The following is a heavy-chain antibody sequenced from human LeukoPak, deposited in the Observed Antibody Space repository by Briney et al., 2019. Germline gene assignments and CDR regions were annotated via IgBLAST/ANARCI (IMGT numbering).Heavy chain of an antibody. CDR3: ARGSGYSYGYVGNWFDP. CDR2: INTNTGNP. J-gene: IGHJ5*02. D-gene: IGHD5-18*01. Sequence: ASVKVSCKASGYTFTSYAMNWVRQAPGQGLEWMGWINTNTGNPTYAQGFTGRFVFSSDTSVSTAYLQISSLKAEDTAVYYCARGSGYSYGYVGNWFDPWGQGTLVTVSS. V-gene: IGHV7-4-1*02. CDR1: GYTFTSYA.